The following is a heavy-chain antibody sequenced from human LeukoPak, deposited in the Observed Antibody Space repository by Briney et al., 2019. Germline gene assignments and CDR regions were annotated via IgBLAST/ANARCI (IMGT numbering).Heavy chain of an antibody. CDR1: GYTFTSYG. CDR3: ARDPGPVAAAGNWYFDL. J-gene: IGHJ2*01. V-gene: IGHV1-18*01. Sequence: ASVKVSFKASGYTFTSYGISWVRQAPGQGLEWMGWISAYNGNTNYAQKLQSRVTMTTDTSTSTAYMELRSLRSDDTAVYYCARDPGPVAAAGNWYFDLWGRGTLVTVSS. D-gene: IGHD6-13*01. CDR2: ISAYNGNT.